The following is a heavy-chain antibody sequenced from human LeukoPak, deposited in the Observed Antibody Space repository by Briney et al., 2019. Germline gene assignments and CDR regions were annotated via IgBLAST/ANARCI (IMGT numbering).Heavy chain of an antibody. CDR2: ISSSSETI. J-gene: IGHJ4*02. CDR1: GFTFSSYS. D-gene: IGHD6-19*01. V-gene: IGHV3-48*04. Sequence: QPGGSLRLSCAASGFTFSSYSMNWVRQAPGKGLEWLSYISSSSETIYYADSVKGRFTISRDNAKNSLYLQMNSLRAEDTVLYYCVRGASGWSLGYWGQGSLVTVSS. CDR3: VRGASGWSLGY.